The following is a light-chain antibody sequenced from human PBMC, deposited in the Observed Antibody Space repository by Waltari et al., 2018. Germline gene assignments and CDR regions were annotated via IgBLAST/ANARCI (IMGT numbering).Light chain of an antibody. CDR1: SSDVGGYNY. V-gene: IGLV2-14*01. J-gene: IGLJ2*01. CDR2: EVS. Sequence: QSALTQPASVSGSPGQSITISCTGTSSDVGGYNYVAWYPTHPCKAPKLTIYEVSNRPSGVSNRISGFKSGNTASLTISGLQAEDEADYYCSSYTSSSPLVFGGGTKLTVL. CDR3: SSYTSSSPLV.